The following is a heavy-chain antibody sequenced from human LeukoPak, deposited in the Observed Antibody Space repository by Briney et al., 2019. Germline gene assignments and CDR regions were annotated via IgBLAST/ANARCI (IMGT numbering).Heavy chain of an antibody. Sequence: ASVKVSCKVSGYTLTELSMHWVRQAPGKGLEWMGGFDPEDGETIYAQKFQGRVTMTEDTSTDTAYMELSSLRAEDTAVYYCVKDGITMVRGRGIDIWGQGTMVTVSS. D-gene: IGHD3-10*01. J-gene: IGHJ3*02. CDR1: GYTLTELS. CDR3: VKDGITMVRGRGIDI. CDR2: FDPEDGET. V-gene: IGHV1-24*01.